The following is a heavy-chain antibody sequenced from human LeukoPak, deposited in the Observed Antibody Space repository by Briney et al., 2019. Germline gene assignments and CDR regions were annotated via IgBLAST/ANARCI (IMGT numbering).Heavy chain of an antibody. CDR2: ISTCGST. V-gene: IGHV4-4*07. CDR1: GGPISSYY. Sequence: SDTLSLTCTVSGGPISSYYWSWVRQPAGKGLAAIGHISTCGSTNYIPSLKSRVTMSVDTSKNQFSLKLSSVTAADAAVYYCARVRYSDSSVLTRKRSYYFDYWGQGTLVTVSS. CDR3: ARVRYSDSSVLTRKRSYYFDY. J-gene: IGHJ4*02. D-gene: IGHD3-22*01.